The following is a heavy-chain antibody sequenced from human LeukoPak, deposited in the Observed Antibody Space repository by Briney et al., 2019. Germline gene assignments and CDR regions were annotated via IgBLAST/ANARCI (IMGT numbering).Heavy chain of an antibody. J-gene: IGHJ1*01. CDR3: ARGYSSSWYLYFQH. V-gene: IGHV1-69*13. CDR1: GYTFTSYG. Sequence: GASVKVSCKASGYTFTSYGISWVRQAPGQGLEWMGGIIPIFATANYAQKFQGRVTITADESTSTAYMELSSLRSEDTAVYYCARGYSSSWYLYFQHWGQGTLVTVSS. CDR2: IIPIFATA. D-gene: IGHD6-13*01.